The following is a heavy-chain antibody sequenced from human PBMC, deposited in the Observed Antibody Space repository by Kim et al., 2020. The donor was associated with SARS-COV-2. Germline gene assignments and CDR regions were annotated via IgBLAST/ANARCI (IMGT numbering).Heavy chain of an antibody. CDR3: ARATRGVYYL. CDR2: NP. Sequence: NPTYAQGFTGRFVFSLDTSVSTAYLQISSLKAEDTAVYYCARATRGVYYLWGQGTLVTVSS. J-gene: IGHJ4*02. V-gene: IGHV7-4-1*02. D-gene: IGHD3-10*01.